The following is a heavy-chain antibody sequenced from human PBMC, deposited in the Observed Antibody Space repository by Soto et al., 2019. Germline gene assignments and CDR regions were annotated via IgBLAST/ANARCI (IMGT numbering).Heavy chain of an antibody. CDR3: ARAPIYDFWSGYYDLKAYYYGMDV. CDR2: IYYSGST. J-gene: IGHJ6*02. CDR1: VGAISSGGYY. V-gene: IGHV4-31*03. Sequence: TLSLTCTVSVGAISSGGYYWSWIRQHPGKGLEWMGYIYYSGSTYYNPSLKSRVTISVDTSKNQFSLKLSSVTAADTAVYYCARAPIYDFWSGYYDLKAYYYGMDVWGQGTTVTVSS. D-gene: IGHD3-3*01.